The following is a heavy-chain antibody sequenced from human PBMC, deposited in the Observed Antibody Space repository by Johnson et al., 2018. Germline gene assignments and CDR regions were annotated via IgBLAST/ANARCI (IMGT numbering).Heavy chain of an antibody. Sequence: VQLVQSGGGLVQPGVSLRLSCVTSGFTFSSYAMNWVRQAPGKGLEWVSGLNGCGGTIYYGDSVKGRFTISRDNSKNILYLEMNSLRAEDTALYYRARGFSGFDAFDMRGRGTMVTVSS. D-gene: IGHD3-10*01. CDR2: LNGCGGTI. V-gene: IGHV3-23*04. CDR1: GFTFSSYA. J-gene: IGHJ3*02. CDR3: ARGFSGFDAFDM.